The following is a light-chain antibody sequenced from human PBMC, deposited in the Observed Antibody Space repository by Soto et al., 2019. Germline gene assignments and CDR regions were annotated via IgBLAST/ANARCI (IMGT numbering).Light chain of an antibody. CDR3: QQRNNWPKIT. CDR1: QSGRTY. Sequence: DIVLTQSPATLSLSPGERAKISGRASQSGRTYLAWYQQKRGQAHRLIMYDASNRASGVPARFSGSGSGTDFTLTISSLEPEDFAVYYCQQRNNWPKITFGQGTRLEI. J-gene: IGKJ5*01. CDR2: DAS. V-gene: IGKV3-11*01.